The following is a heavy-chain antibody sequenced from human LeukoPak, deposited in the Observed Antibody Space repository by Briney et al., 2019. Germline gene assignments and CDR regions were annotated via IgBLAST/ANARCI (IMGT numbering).Heavy chain of an antibody. J-gene: IGHJ3*02. D-gene: IGHD2/OR15-2a*01. V-gene: IGHV4-34*01. Sequence: SETLSLTCAVYGGSFSGYYWSWIRQPPGKGLEWIGEINHSGSTNYNPSLKSRVTISVDASKNQFSLKLSSVTAADTAVYYCARSDPFQSDRLDAFDIWGQGTMVTVSS. CDR3: ARSDPFQSDRLDAFDI. CDR2: INHSGST. CDR1: GGSFSGYY.